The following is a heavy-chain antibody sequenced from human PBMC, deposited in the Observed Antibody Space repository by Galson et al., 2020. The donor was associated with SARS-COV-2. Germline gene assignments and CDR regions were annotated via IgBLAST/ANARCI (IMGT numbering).Heavy chain of an antibody. CDR2: ISGSGGST. V-gene: IGHV3-23*01. J-gene: IGHJ4*02. D-gene: IGHD2-15*01. CDR3: AKASRYCSGGSCYSVVDY. Sequence: GGSLRLSCAASGFTFSSYAMSWVRQAPGKGLEWVSAISGSGGSTYYADSVKGRFTISRDNSKNTLYLQMNSLRAEDTAVYYCAKASRYCSGGSCYSVVDYWGQGTLVTVSS. CDR1: GFTFSSYA.